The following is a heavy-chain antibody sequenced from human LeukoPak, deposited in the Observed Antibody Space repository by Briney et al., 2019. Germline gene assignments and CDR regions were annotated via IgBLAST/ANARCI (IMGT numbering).Heavy chain of an antibody. Sequence: SGPTLVNPTETLTLTCTVSGFSLSNARMGVSWIRQPPGKALEWLAHIFSNDEKSYSTSLKSRLTISKDTSKSQVVLTMTNMDPVDTATYYCARIRRDSSSWLIRNSYYFDYWGQGTLVTVSS. J-gene: IGHJ4*02. CDR3: ARIRRDSSSWLIRNSYYFDY. CDR2: IFSNDEK. V-gene: IGHV2-26*01. CDR1: GFSLSNARMG. D-gene: IGHD6-13*01.